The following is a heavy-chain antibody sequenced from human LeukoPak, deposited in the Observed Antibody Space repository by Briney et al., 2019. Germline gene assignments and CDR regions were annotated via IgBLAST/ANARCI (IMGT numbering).Heavy chain of an antibody. Sequence: ASVKVSCKASGYTFTGYYMHWVRQAPGQGLEWMGWINPNSGGTNYAQKFQGRVTMTRDTSISTAYMELSRLRSDDTAVYYCARTTPHYHYYYYMDVWGKGTTVTVSS. V-gene: IGHV1-2*02. CDR1: GYTFTGYY. J-gene: IGHJ6*03. CDR3: ARTTPHYHYYYYMDV. D-gene: IGHD4-17*01. CDR2: INPNSGGT.